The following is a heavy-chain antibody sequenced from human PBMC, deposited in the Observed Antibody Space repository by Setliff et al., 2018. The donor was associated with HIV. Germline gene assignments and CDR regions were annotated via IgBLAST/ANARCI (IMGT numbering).Heavy chain of an antibody. V-gene: IGHV3-49*04. CDR2: IRTNSYRGTT. J-gene: IGHJ5*02. CDR1: GFTFSSYA. Sequence: LRLSCAASGFTFSSYAMSWVRQAPGKGLEWVSYIRTNSYRGTTEYAASVQGRFTISRDDSKGTAYLQMNSLKTEDTAVYYCSRGARPTDEFVWFDPWGQGTLVTVSS. D-gene: IGHD4-17*01. CDR3: SRGARPTDEFVWFDP.